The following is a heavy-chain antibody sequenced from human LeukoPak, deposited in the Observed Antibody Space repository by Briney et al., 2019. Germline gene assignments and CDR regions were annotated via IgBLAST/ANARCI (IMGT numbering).Heavy chain of an antibody. Sequence: PSETLSLTCTVSGGSISSGGYYWTWIRQHPGKGLEWIGYIYYSGTTYYNPSLKSRVTISADTSKNQFSLKLNSMTAADTAVYYCARGVFDYFDYWGQGTLVTVSS. CDR1: GGSISSGGYY. J-gene: IGHJ4*02. CDR2: IYYSGTT. V-gene: IGHV4-31*03. CDR3: ARGVFDYFDY.